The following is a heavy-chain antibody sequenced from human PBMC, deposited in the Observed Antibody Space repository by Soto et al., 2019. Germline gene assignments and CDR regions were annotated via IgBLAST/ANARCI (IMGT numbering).Heavy chain of an antibody. CDR2: ITSSSDTI. CDR3: ARSSGGSGKLWNYYGMDV. J-gene: IGHJ6*02. CDR1: GFTFSSFH. V-gene: IGHV3-48*04. D-gene: IGHD3-10*01. Sequence: PGGSLRLSCAASGFTFSSFHMNWVRQAPGRGLEWVAYITSSSDTIYYSDSVKGRFTISRDNAKNSLYLQMNSLRAEDTAVYYCARSSGGSGKLWNYYGMDVWGQGTTVTVSS.